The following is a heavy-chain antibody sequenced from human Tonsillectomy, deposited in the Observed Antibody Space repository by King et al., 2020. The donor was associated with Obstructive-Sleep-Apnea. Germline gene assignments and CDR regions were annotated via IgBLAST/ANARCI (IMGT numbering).Heavy chain of an antibody. Sequence: VQLVESGGEVKKPGASVRVSCKASGYNFKTYGLSWVRQAPGQGLEWMGWTSGHNGDTNYAQRLRGRVVMTAETTTSTAYTELSSLTPDDTAVYYCARDLFYYNSGTSYEDTFDIWGQGTMVTVSS. V-gene: IGHV1-18*01. CDR2: TSGHNGDT. CDR3: ARDLFYYNSGTSYEDTFDI. J-gene: IGHJ3*02. CDR1: GYNFKTYG. D-gene: IGHD3-10*01.